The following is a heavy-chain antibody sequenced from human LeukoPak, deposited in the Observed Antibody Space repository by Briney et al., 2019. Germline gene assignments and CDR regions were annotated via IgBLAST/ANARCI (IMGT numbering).Heavy chain of an antibody. J-gene: IGHJ4*02. CDR2: INSDGSST. CDR1: GFTFSSYW. V-gene: IGHV3-74*01. CDR3: ARDAHYDFWSGYRPYFDY. Sequence: PGGSLRLSCAASGFTFSSYWMHWVRQAPGKGLVWVSRINSDGSSTSYADSVKGRFTMSRDNAKNTLYLQMNSLRAEDTGVYYCARDAHYDFWSGYRPYFDYWGQGTLVTVSS. D-gene: IGHD3-3*01.